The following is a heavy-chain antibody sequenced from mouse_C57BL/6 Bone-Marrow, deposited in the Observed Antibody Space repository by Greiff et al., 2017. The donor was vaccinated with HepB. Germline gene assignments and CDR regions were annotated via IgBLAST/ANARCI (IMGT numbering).Heavy chain of an antibody. Sequence: QVQLQQPGAELVKPGASVKLSCKASGYTFTSYWMHWVKQRPGQGLEWIGMIHSNSGSTNYNEKFKSKATLTVDKSSSTAYMQLSSLTSEDSAVYYCARDGSRYFDVWGTGTTVTVSS. CDR3: ARDGSRYFDV. J-gene: IGHJ1*03. CDR2: IHSNSGST. CDR1: GYTFTSYW. V-gene: IGHV1-64*01. D-gene: IGHD1-1*01.